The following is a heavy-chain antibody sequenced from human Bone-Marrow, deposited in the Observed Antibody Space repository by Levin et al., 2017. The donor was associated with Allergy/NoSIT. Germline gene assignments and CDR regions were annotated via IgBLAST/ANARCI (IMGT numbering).Heavy chain of an antibody. CDR1: GVTVFNNY. CDR2: IYSGGGT. V-gene: IGHV3-66*01. CDR3: GRDGPGGGH. J-gene: IGHJ4*02. Sequence: GESLKISCTASGVTVFNNYFMWVRQAPGKGLEWVSHIYSGGGTNYADSVKGRFSVSRDNSKNTVYLQMNSLRADDTAVYYCGRDGPGGGHWGPGTQVSVSS. D-gene: IGHD3-10*01.